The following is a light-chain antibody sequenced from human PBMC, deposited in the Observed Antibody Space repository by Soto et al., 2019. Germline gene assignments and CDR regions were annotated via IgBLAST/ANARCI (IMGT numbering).Light chain of an antibody. J-gene: IGLJ2*01. CDR2: EVS. CDR3: CSYAGSVV. CDR1: SSDVGGYNY. V-gene: IGLV2-14*03. Sequence: QSALTQPASVSGSPGQSITISCTGTSSDVGGYNYVSWSQQHPGKAPKLLISEVSNRPSGVSNRFSGSKSGNTASLTISGLQAEDEADYYCCSYAGSVVFGGGTKLTVL.